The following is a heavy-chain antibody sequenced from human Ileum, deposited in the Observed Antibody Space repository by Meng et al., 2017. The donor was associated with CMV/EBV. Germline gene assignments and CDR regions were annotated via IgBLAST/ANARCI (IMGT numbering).Heavy chain of an antibody. V-gene: IGHV3-7*01. J-gene: IGHJ6*02. Sequence: GESLKISCAASGFTFSAYKMSWVRQAPGKGLEWAATINADGGGKYYVESLKGRITISRDNAKDSLFLQMDSLRAEDTATYFCARDWRTGYTHSMDVWGQGTTVTVSS. CDR2: INADGGGK. CDR1: GFTFSAYK. CDR3: ARDWRTGYTHSMDV. D-gene: IGHD5-24*01.